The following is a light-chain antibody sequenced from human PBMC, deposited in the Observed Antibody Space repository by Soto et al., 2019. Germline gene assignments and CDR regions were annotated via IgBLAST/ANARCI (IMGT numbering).Light chain of an antibody. CDR2: DVT. J-gene: IGLJ2*01. CDR1: NSDVGRYNF. V-gene: IGLV2-8*01. CDR3: SSYGGRSSVI. Sequence: QSALTQPPSASGSPGQSVTISCTGTNSDVGRYNFVSWYQQHPGNAPKLMIYDVTKRPSGVPGRFSGSKSGNTASLTVSGLQAEDEADYYCSSYGGRSSVIFGGGTKLTVL.